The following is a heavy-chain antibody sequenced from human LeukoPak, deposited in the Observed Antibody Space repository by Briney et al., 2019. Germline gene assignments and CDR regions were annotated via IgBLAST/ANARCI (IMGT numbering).Heavy chain of an antibody. D-gene: IGHD3-22*01. CDR2: IKQDGSEK. V-gene: IGHV3-7*01. Sequence: GGSLRLSCAASGFTFSSYWMSWVRQAPGKGLEWVANIKQDGSEKYYVDSVKGRFTISRDNAKNSLYLQMNSLRAEDTAVYYCARESSSGYYSFYYYYYYMDVWGKGTTVTVSS. CDR1: GFTFSSYW. CDR3: ARESSSGYYSFYYYYYYMDV. J-gene: IGHJ6*03.